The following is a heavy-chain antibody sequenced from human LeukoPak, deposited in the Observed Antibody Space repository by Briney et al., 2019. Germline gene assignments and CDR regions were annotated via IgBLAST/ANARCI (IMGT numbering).Heavy chain of an antibody. J-gene: IGHJ4*02. CDR1: GYTFTTYA. V-gene: IGHV1-3*01. Sequence: ASVKVSCKASGYTFTTYAMHWVRQAPGQRLEWMGWINGGNGDRKYSQKFQGRVTITRDTSASTAYMELSSLRSEDTDVFYCAREGAYSWGFDYWGQGTLLTVSS. D-gene: IGHD4-11*01. CDR3: AREGAYSWGFDY. CDR2: INGGNGDR.